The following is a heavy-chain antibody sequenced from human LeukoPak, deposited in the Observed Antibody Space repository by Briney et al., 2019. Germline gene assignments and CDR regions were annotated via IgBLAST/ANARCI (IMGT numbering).Heavy chain of an antibody. D-gene: IGHD6-13*01. CDR2: IYYSGST. V-gene: IGHV4-39*07. J-gene: IGHJ2*01. CDR3: ARSYSSSWFSQYWYFDL. CDR1: GGSISSSSYY. Sequence: SETLSLTCTVSGGSISSSSYYWGWIRQPPGKGLEWIGSIYYSGSTYYNPSLKSRVTISVDTSKNQFSLKLSSVTAADTAVYYCARSYSSSWFSQYWYFDLWGRGTLVTVSS.